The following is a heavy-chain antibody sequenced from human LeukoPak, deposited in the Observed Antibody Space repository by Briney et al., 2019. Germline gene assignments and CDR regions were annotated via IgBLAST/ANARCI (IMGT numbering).Heavy chain of an antibody. Sequence: SGGSLRLSCAASGFTFSSYGMHWVRQAQGKGLEWVAFIRYDGSNKYYADSVKGRFTISRDNSKNTLYLQMNSLRAEDTAVYYCANTKWGYFDYWGQGTLVTVSS. J-gene: IGHJ4*02. CDR2: IRYDGSNK. CDR1: GFTFSSYG. V-gene: IGHV3-30*02. CDR3: ANTKWGYFDY. D-gene: IGHD7-27*01.